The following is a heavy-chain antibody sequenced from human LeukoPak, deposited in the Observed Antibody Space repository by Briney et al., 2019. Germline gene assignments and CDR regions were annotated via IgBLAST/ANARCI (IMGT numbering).Heavy chain of an antibody. V-gene: IGHV1-18*01. CDR3: VRGTMEYTSSSGFGL. CDR2: LAVHSGNT. CDR1: SYSFTRYG. Sequence: GASVRVSCKASSYSFTRYGISWVRQAPGQGPEWMGWLAVHSGNTNYAQKFQGRVTMNTDTSTSTAYMELRSLRSDDTAVYYCVRGTMEYTSSSGFGLWGQGTLVTVSS. J-gene: IGHJ4*02. D-gene: IGHD6-6*01.